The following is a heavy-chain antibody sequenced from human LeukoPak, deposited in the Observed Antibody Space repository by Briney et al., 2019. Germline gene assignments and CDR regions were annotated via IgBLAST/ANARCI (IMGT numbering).Heavy chain of an antibody. Sequence: ASVKVSCKVSGDTLTELSMHWVRQAPGEGLEWMGGFDPEDGETIYAQKFQGRVSMTEDTSTDTAYMELSSLRSEDTAVYYCISDDYGGNSAKTADFDYWGQGTLVTVSS. CDR1: GDTLTELS. J-gene: IGHJ4*02. CDR3: ISDDYGGNSAKTADFDY. CDR2: FDPEDGET. V-gene: IGHV1-24*01. D-gene: IGHD4-23*01.